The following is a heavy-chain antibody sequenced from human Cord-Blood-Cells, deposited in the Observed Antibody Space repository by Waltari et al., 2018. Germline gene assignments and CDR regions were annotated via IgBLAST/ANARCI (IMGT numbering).Heavy chain of an antibody. Sequence: QLQLQESGPGLVKPSETLSLTCTVSGGSISSSSYYWGWIRQPPGQGLEWIGSIYYSGSTYYNPSLKSRVTISVDTSKNQFSLKLSSVTAADTAVYYCARSVGRDVVVVAAFDYWGQGTLVTVSS. CDR2: IYYSGST. J-gene: IGHJ4*02. D-gene: IGHD2-15*01. V-gene: IGHV4-39*01. CDR1: GGSISSSSYY. CDR3: ARSVGRDVVVVAAFDY.